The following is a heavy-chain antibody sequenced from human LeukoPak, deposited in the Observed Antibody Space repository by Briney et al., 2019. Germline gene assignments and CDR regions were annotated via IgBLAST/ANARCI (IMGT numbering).Heavy chain of an antibody. V-gene: IGHV5-51*01. D-gene: IGHD4-17*01. CDR3: ARMGTTTVTTSSGMDV. CDR2: IYPGDSDT. J-gene: IGHJ6*02. CDR1: GYSFTNYW. Sequence: GEPLKISCKGSGYSFTNYWIGWVRQMPGKGLEWMGIIYPGDSDTRYTPSFQGHVTISVDKSISTAYLQWSSLKASDTAMYYCARMGTTTVTTSSGMDVWGQGTTVTVSS.